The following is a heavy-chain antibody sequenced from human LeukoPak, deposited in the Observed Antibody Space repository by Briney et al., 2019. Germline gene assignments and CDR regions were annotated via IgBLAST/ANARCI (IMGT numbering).Heavy chain of an antibody. V-gene: IGHV3-23*01. J-gene: IGHJ4*02. Sequence: RGSLRLSCAASGFTFSSYVMSGVRQAPGKGLEWVSAISGSGGSTYYADSVKGRFTISRDNSKHTLYLQMNSLRAEDTAVYHCAKDKLAYCSGGSCCYFDYWGQGTLVTVSS. CDR1: GFTFSSYV. CDR3: AKDKLAYCSGGSCCYFDY. D-gene: IGHD2-15*01. CDR2: ISGSGGST.